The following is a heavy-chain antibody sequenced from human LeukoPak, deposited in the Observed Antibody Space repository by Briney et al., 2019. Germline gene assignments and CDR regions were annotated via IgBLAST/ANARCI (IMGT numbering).Heavy chain of an antibody. CDR2: INHSGST. V-gene: IGHV4-34*01. CDR3: ARHGGGLTYFFDY. CDR1: GGSFSGYY. J-gene: IGHJ4*02. Sequence: SSETLSLTCAVYGGSFSGYYWSWIRQPPGKGLEWIGEINHSGSTNYNPSLKSRVTISVDTSKNQFSLKLTSVTAADTALYYCARHGGGLTYFFDYWGPGTLVTVSS. D-gene: IGHD3-16*01.